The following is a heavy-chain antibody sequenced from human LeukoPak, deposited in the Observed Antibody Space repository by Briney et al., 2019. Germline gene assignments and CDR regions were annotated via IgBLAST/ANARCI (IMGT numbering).Heavy chain of an antibody. J-gene: IGHJ4*02. Sequence: SETLSLTGTVSGDSVSNGNYYWSWLRQPPGKALEWIVYIYYTGNTYYNPSLEGRVTISVDTSKNHFPVKLSSVTAADTAVYYCARSQNYYGSGDYWSQGTLVTVSS. CDR3: ARSQNYYGSGDY. CDR2: IYYTGNT. CDR1: GDSVSNGNYY. D-gene: IGHD3-10*01. V-gene: IGHV4-61*03.